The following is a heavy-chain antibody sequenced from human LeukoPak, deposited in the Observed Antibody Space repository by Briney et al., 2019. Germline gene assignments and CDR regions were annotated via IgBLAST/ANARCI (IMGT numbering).Heavy chain of an antibody. Sequence: PGRSLRLSCEASGFTFSSYAMHWVRQAPGKGLEWVAGISYDATNKYYAGSVSVRFIIPRDSSKNTLFFQMNRLTPEDTAVYYCVRGAPGYSGTRTPKFDYWGQGTLVTVSS. CDR2: ISYDATNK. V-gene: IGHV3-30*04. CDR3: VRGAPGYSGTRTPKFDY. D-gene: IGHD3-9*01. CDR1: GFTFSSYA. J-gene: IGHJ4*02.